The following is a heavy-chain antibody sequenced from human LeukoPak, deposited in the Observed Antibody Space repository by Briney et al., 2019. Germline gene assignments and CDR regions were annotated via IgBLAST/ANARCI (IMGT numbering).Heavy chain of an antibody. CDR3: ARGGYSSSWYYFDY. CDR2: IWYDGSNK. D-gene: IGHD6-13*01. Sequence: GGSLRLSCAASGFTFSSYGMHWVRQAPGKGLEWVAVIWYDGSNKYYADSVKGRFTISRDNSKNTLYLQMNSLRAEDTAVYYCARGGYSSSWYYFDYWGQGTLVTVS. CDR1: GFTFSSYG. J-gene: IGHJ4*02. V-gene: IGHV3-33*01.